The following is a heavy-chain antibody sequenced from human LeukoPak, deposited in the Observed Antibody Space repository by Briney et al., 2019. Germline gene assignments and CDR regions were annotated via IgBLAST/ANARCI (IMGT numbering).Heavy chain of an antibody. Sequence: GGSLRLSCAASGFTFSSYSMNWVRQAPGKGLEWVSSISSSSSYIYYADSVKGRFTISRDNAKNSLYLQMNSLRAEDTAVYYCARDVYSIVVVPAVLPPFRGYYGMDVWGQGTTVTVSS. V-gene: IGHV3-21*01. CDR2: ISSSSSYI. CDR1: GFTFSSYS. D-gene: IGHD2-2*01. CDR3: ARDVYSIVVVPAVLPPFRGYYGMDV. J-gene: IGHJ6*02.